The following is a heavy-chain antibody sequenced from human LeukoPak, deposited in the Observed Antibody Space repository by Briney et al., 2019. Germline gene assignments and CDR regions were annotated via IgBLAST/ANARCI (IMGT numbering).Heavy chain of an antibody. J-gene: IGHJ4*02. Sequence: GGSLRLSCAASGFIFSRYSMNWVRQAPGKGLEWVSYISSSGTTIDYADSVKGRFTISRDNAKNTLYLQMNSLRAEDTAVYYCARELPFDYWGQGTLVTVSS. CDR3: ARELPFDY. CDR1: GFIFSRYS. V-gene: IGHV3-48*04. CDR2: ISSSGTTI.